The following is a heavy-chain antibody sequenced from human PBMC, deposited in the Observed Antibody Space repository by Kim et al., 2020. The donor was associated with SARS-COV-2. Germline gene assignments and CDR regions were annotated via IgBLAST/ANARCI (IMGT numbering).Heavy chain of an antibody. J-gene: IGHJ6*02. CDR2: IYYSGST. V-gene: IGHV4-39*07. D-gene: IGHD6-13*01. CDR1: GGSISSSSYY. Sequence: SETLSLTCTVSGGSISSSSYYWGWIRQPPGKGLEWIGSIYYSGSTYYNPSLKSRVTISVDTSKNQFSLKLSSVTAADTAVYYCARDGQLDPRVLSYYYYGMDVWGQGTTVTVSS. CDR3: ARDGQLDPRVLSYYYYGMDV.